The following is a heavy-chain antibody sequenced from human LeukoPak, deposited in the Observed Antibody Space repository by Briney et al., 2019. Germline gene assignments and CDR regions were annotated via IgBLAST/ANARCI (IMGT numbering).Heavy chain of an antibody. J-gene: IGHJ5*02. CDR1: GFIFSSYS. CDR3: ARGADGVSSNSRGWFDP. Sequence: GGSLRLSCAASGFIFSSYSMNWVRQAPGKGLEWVSSISTSSSYIYYADSVRGRFTISRDNAKNSLYLQMNSLRAEDTAVYSCARGADGVSSNSRGWFDPWGQGTLVTVSS. CDR2: ISTSSSYI. V-gene: IGHV3-21*01. D-gene: IGHD2-15*01.